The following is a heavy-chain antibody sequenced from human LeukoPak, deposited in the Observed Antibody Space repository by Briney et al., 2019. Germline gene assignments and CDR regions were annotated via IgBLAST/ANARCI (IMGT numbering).Heavy chain of an antibody. CDR3: ARVTEYYDFWSGPWEGNWFDP. CDR2: INAGNGNT. Sequence: GASVKVSCKASGYTFTSYAMHWVRQAPGQRLEWMGWINAGNGNTKYSQKFQGRVTITRDTSASTAYMELSSLRSEDTAVYYCARVTEYYDFWSGPWEGNWFDPWGQGTLVTVSS. CDR1: GYTFTSYA. J-gene: IGHJ5*02. V-gene: IGHV1-3*01. D-gene: IGHD3-3*01.